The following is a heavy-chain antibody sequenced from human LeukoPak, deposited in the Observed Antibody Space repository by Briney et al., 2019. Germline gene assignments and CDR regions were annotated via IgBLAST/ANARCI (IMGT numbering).Heavy chain of an antibody. Sequence: GGSLRLSCSASGFTFSSYVMSWVRQAPGKGLEWVSAISGSGGTTYYADSVKGRFTISRDNAKNSVYLQMNSLRAEDTGVYYCARIWDGYSGSDYWGQGTLVTVSS. CDR1: GFTFSSYV. CDR3: ARIWDGYSGSDY. J-gene: IGHJ4*02. CDR2: ISGSGGTT. D-gene: IGHD1-26*01. V-gene: IGHV3-23*01.